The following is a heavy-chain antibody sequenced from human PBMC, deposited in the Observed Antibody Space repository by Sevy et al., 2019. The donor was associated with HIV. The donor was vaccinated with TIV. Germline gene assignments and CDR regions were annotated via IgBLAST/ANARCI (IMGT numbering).Heavy chain of an antibody. Sequence: SETLSLTCTVSGGSIRSGRYHWTWIRQPAGKGLEWIGRIFPSGGSNFNPSMMSRVSMSIDTSKKQFSLRLTSVTAADTAVYYCASPEGDGYNYGYFDSWGPGTLVTVSS. CDR1: GGSIRSGRYH. V-gene: IGHV4-61*02. CDR3: ASPEGDGYNYGYFDS. CDR2: IFPSGGS. J-gene: IGHJ4*02. D-gene: IGHD5-12*01.